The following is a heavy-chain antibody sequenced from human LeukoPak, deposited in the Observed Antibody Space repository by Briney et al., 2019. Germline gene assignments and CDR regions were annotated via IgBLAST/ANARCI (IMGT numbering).Heavy chain of an antibody. CDR2: ISRSNNYI. Sequence: GGSLRLSCAASGFTFSSYNMNRVRQAPGKGLEWVSSISRSNNYIYYADSVRGRFTISRDNAKNSLYLQMNSLRAEDTAVHYCARDNSGSGWTQCFDYWGQGTLVTVSS. J-gene: IGHJ4*02. CDR3: ARDNSGSGWTQCFDY. V-gene: IGHV3-21*01. D-gene: IGHD6-19*01. CDR1: GFTFSSYN.